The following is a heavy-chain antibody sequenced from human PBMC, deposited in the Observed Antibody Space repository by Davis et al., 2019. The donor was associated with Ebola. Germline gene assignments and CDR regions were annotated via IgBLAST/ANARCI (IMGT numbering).Heavy chain of an antibody. Sequence: PGGSLRLSCAASGFVFSNYVMSWVRRAPGKGLEWVSTLGLSADTYYADSVKGRFTISRDNSKNTPHLQMNSLRVEDTAIYYCAKDTSNVWFDVWGQGTMVTVAS. J-gene: IGHJ3*01. CDR3: AKDTSNVWFDV. V-gene: IGHV3-23*01. CDR2: LGLSADT. D-gene: IGHD6-19*01. CDR1: GFVFSNYV.